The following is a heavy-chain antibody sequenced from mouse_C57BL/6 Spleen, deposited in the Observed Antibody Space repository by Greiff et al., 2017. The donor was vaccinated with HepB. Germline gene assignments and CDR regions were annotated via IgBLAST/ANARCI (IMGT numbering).Heavy chain of an antibody. CDR3: ARSGDYYAMDY. J-gene: IGHJ4*01. CDR2: IYPGDGDT. D-gene: IGHD3-1*01. V-gene: IGHV1-80*01. CDR1: GYAFSSYW. Sequence: VQLVESGAELVKPGASVKISCKASGYAFSSYWVNWVKQRPGKGLEWIGQIYPGDGDTNYNGKFKGKATLTADKSSSTAYMQLSSLTSEDSAVYFCARSGDYYAMDYWGQGTSVTVSS.